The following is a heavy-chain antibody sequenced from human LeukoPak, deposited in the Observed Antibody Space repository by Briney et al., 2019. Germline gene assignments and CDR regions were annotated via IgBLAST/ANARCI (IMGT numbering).Heavy chain of an antibody. CDR3: ARHEGSGSYYSY. CDR2: ISPDDSEI. V-gene: IGHV5-51*01. CDR1: GYSFTTYW. Sequence: GESLKISCKGSGYSFTTYWIAWVRQMPGRGLEWMGIISPDDSEIRYSPSFRGQVAISADKSTSTAYLQWSRLRASDTAIYYCARHEGSGSYYSYWGQGTLVTVSS. J-gene: IGHJ4*02. D-gene: IGHD1-26*01.